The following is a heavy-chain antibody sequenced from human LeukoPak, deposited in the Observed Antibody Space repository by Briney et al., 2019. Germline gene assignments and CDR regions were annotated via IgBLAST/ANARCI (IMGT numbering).Heavy chain of an antibody. CDR1: GGSISSGSYY. J-gene: IGHJ4*02. V-gene: IGHV4-61*02. CDR2: IYTSGST. D-gene: IGHD3-22*01. Sequence: SQTLSLTCTVSGGSISSGSYYWSWIRQPAGKGLEWIGRIYTSGSTNYNPSLKSRVTISVDTSKNQLSLKLSSVAAADTAVYYCARSYYYDSSGYYYGSDYWGQGTLVTVSS. CDR3: ARSYYYDSSGYYYGSDY.